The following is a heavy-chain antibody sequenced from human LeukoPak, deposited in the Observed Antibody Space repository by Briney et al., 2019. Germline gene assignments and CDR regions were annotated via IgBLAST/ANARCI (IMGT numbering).Heavy chain of an antibody. CDR2: LNWNGDNT. D-gene: IGHD7-27*01. V-gene: IGHV3-20*04. CDR3: ARVWAWGSGNYFDY. Sequence: GGSLRLSCAASGFTFEVYGLTWFRQAQGKGLDWSSGLNWNGDNTGYADSVKGRFTISRDNAKHSLYLQVNSLRAEDTAFYYCARVWAWGSGNYFDYWGQGTLVTVSS. J-gene: IGHJ4*02. CDR1: GFTFEVYG.